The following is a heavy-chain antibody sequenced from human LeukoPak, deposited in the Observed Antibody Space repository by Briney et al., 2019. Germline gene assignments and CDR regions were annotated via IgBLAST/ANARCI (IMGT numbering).Heavy chain of an antibody. CDR2: ISSSSSYI. V-gene: IGHV3-21*01. J-gene: IGHJ3*02. CDR1: GFTFSSYS. Sequence: PGGSLRLSCAASGFTFSSYSMSWVRQAPGKGLEWVSSISSSSSYIYYADSVKGRFTISRDNAKNSLYLQMNSLRAEDTAVYYCARDLDYYDSSGYYYPHAFDIWGQGTMVTVSS. CDR3: ARDLDYYDSSGYYYPHAFDI. D-gene: IGHD3-22*01.